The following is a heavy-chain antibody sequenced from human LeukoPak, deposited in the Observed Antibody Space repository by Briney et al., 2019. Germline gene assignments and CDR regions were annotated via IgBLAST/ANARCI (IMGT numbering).Heavy chain of an antibody. CDR2: ISGSDPGT. V-gene: IGHV3-23*01. J-gene: IGHJ5*02. CDR3: AKTHAGGSGSYYPSWFDP. CDR1: GFMFSKYA. Sequence: GGSLRLPCAASGFMFSKYAMSWVRQAPGRRLEWVSAISGSDPGTYYADSVKGRFTISRDNSKNTLYLQMNSLRAEDTAVYYCAKTHAGGSGSYYPSWFDPWGQGTLVTVSS. D-gene: IGHD3-10*01.